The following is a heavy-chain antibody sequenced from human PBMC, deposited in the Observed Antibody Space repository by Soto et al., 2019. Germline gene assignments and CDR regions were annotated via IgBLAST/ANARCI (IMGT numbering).Heavy chain of an antibody. V-gene: IGHV3-23*01. CDR3: ARKDVAFDY. D-gene: IGHD5-12*01. CDR1: GFTFKNYA. J-gene: IGHJ4*02. Sequence: EVQLLESGGGLVQPGGSLRLSCAASGFTFKNYAMTWVRQAPGKGLEWVSLIYGSGGSTDYADSAKGRFTISRDNSKNMLYVQMNSLRDEDTAVYYCARKDVAFDYWGQGIPVTVSS. CDR2: IYGSGGST.